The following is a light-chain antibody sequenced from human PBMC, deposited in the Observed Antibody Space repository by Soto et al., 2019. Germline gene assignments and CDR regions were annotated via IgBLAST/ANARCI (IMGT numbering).Light chain of an antibody. CDR3: HSYDSSLSGSV. V-gene: IGLV1-40*01. CDR1: SSNIGAGYN. CDR2: GNN. Sequence: QSALTQPPSVSGAPGQRVTISCTGSSSNIGAGYNVHWYQQLPGTAPKLLIYGNNNRPSGVPDRFSGSKSGTSASLAITGLQADDEADYYCHSYDSSLSGSVFGGGTQLTVL. J-gene: IGLJ3*02.